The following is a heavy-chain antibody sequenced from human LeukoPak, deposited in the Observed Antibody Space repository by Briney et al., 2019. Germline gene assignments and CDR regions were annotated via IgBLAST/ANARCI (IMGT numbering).Heavy chain of an antibody. V-gene: IGHV1-69*13. CDR2: IIPIFGTA. CDR1: GGTFSSYA. D-gene: IGHD3-22*01. Sequence: VKVSCKASGGTFSSYAISWVRQAPGQGLEWMGRIIPIFGTANYAQKFQGRVTITTDESTSTAYMELSSLRSEDTAVYYCAREYDSSGYYGPLGWNYWGQGTLVTVS. CDR3: AREYDSSGYYGPLGWNY. J-gene: IGHJ4*02.